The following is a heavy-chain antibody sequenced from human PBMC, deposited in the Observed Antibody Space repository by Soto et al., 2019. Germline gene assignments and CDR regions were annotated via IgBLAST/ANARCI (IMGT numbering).Heavy chain of an antibody. CDR1: GFNFRTTA. CDR2: IVVGSGNT. CDR3: AADPYYYDSSDYYSFDQ. D-gene: IGHD3-22*01. J-gene: IGHJ4*02. Sequence: AASVKVSCKASGFNFRTTAVQWVRQARGQRLEWIGWIVVGSGNTNYAQKFQERVTITRDMSTSTAYMDVSSLRSEDTAVYYCAADPYYYDSSDYYSFDQWGQGTLVTVSS. V-gene: IGHV1-58*01.